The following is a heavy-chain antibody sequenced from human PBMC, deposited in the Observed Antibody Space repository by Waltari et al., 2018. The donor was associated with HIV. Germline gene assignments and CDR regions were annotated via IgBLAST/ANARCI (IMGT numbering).Heavy chain of an antibody. V-gene: IGHV3-48*03. D-gene: IGHD3-22*01. J-gene: IGHJ5*01. CDR2: ISRTGTTE. Sequence: EVQLVESGGGLVQPGGSLRLPCPASGSTSRGYSMNWVRQAPGRGREWIPYISRTGTTEFYADSVRGPFTILRVNAKTSLFLQTHSLRAEDTAIYYCARDKYYYDSSGVHPWDSWGQGTLVTVSS. CDR1: GSTSRGYS. CDR3: ARDKYYYDSSGVHPWDS.